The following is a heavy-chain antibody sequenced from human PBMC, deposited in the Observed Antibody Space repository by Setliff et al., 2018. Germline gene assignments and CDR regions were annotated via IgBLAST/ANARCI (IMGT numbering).Heavy chain of an antibody. J-gene: IGHJ3*02. D-gene: IGHD1-1*01. CDR1: GVSISGYY. CDR3: RQAVVGRDVFDI. V-gene: IGHV4-4*07. CDR2: SDTSGGT. Sequence: SETLSLTCSVSGVSISGYYWTWIRQPAGKGLEWIGRSDTSGGTKSNPSFKGRVTISVDTSKKQFSLTLSSVTAADTALYYCRQAVVGRDVFDIWGQGTVVTVSS.